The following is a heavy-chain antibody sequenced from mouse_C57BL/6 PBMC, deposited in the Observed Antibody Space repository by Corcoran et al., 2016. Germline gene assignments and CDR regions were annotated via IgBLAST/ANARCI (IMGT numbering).Heavy chain of an antibody. Sequence: QIQLVQSGPELKKPGETVKISCKASGYTFTTYGMSWVKQAPGKGLKWMGWINTYSGVPTYADDFKGRFAFSLETSASTAYLQINNLKNEDTATYFCARSRSGYYAMDYWGQGTSVTVSS. J-gene: IGHJ4*01. D-gene: IGHD1-3*01. V-gene: IGHV9-3*01. CDR1: GYTFTTYG. CDR2: INTYSGVP. CDR3: ARSRSGYYAMDY.